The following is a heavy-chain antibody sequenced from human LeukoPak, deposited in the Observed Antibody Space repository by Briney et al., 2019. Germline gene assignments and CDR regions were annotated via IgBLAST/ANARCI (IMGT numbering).Heavy chain of an antibody. J-gene: IGHJ4*02. Sequence: QPGRSLRLSCAASGFTFSSYGMHWVRQAPGKGLEWVSTVSGSGSLKFYADSVKGRFTISRDNSENTLYLQMSGLSTEDTALYYCAKDRSTGFYYLDSWGQGTLVTVSS. CDR1: GFTFSSYG. CDR2: VSGSGSLK. V-gene: IGHV3-23*01. D-gene: IGHD6-19*01. CDR3: AKDRSTGFYYLDS.